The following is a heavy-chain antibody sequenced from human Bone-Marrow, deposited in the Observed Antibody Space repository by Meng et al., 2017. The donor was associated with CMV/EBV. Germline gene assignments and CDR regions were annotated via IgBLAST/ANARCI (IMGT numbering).Heavy chain of an antibody. CDR2: INHSGST. CDR3: ARRYCSSTSCYYYYYYGMDV. Sequence: FSGYYWSWIRQPPGKGLERIGEINHSGSTNYNPSLKSRVTISVDTSKNQFSLKLSSVTAADTAVYYCARRYCSSTSCYYYYYYGMDVWGQGTTVTVSS. V-gene: IGHV4-34*01. CDR1: FSGYY. D-gene: IGHD2-2*01. J-gene: IGHJ6*02.